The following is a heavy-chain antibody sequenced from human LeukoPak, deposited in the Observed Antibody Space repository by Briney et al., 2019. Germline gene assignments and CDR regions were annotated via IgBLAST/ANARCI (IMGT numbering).Heavy chain of an antibody. Sequence: GGSLRLSCAASGFTFSSYWMHWVRQAPGKGLEWVSRINSDGSSTSYADSVKGRFTISRDNAKNTLYLQMNSLRAEDTAVYYCARVRTTVTDYWGPGTLVTVSS. CDR2: INSDGSST. V-gene: IGHV3-74*01. D-gene: IGHD4-17*01. CDR1: GFTFSSYW. J-gene: IGHJ4*02. CDR3: ARVRTTVTDY.